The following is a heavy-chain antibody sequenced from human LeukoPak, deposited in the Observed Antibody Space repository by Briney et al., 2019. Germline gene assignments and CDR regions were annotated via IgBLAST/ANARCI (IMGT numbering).Heavy chain of an antibody. CDR3: ARDSQIYSNYFDYYYMDG. Sequence: PGGSLRLSCAASGFTFSSYTMHWVRQAPGKGLEWVAVISYDGSNKYYADSVKGRFTISRDNYKNTLYLQMNSLRAENTVVYYCARDSQIYSNYFDYYYMDGWGKGTTVTVSS. V-gene: IGHV3-30-3*01. CDR2: ISYDGSNK. CDR1: GFTFSSYT. D-gene: IGHD4-11*01. J-gene: IGHJ6*03.